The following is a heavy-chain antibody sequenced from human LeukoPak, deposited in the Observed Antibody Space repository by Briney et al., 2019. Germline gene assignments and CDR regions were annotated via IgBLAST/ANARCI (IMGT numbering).Heavy chain of an antibody. CDR2: IYTSGST. CDR1: GYTISSGYY. J-gene: IGHJ5*02. CDR3: ARDLGYCSSTSCPGWFDP. Sequence: SETLSLTCTVSGYTISSGYYWGWIRQPAGKGLEWIGRIYTSGSTNYNPSLKSRVTMSVDTSKNQFSLKLSSVTAADTAVYYCARDLGYCSSTSCPGWFDPWGQGTLVTVSS. D-gene: IGHD2-2*03. V-gene: IGHV4-4*07.